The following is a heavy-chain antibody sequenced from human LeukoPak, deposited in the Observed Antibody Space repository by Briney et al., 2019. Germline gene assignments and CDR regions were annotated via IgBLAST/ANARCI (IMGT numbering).Heavy chain of an antibody. J-gene: IGHJ3*02. CDR1: GFTFSSYE. CDR3: ASPAGGLGVWDAFDI. Sequence: PGGSLRLSCAASGFTFSSYEMNWVRQAPGKGLEWVSYISSSGSTIYYADSVKGRFTISRDNAKNTLYLQMNSLRAEDTAVYYCASPAGGLGVWDAFDIWGQGTMVTVSS. V-gene: IGHV3-48*03. CDR2: ISSSGSTI. D-gene: IGHD3-16*01.